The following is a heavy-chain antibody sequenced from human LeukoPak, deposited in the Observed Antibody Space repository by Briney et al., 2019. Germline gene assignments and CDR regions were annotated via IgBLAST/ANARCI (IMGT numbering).Heavy chain of an antibody. CDR3: ARGGLVVVPTDMPRAFDI. Sequence: SETLSLTCTVSGGFISSSGFYWGWIRQPPGKGLEWIGSIYYSGSTYYNPSLKSRVTISVDTSKNQFSLKLSSVTAADTAVYYCARGGLVVVPTDMPRAFDIWGLGTMVTVSS. J-gene: IGHJ3*02. D-gene: IGHD2-2*01. CDR1: GGFISSSGFY. V-gene: IGHV4-39*01. CDR2: IYYSGST.